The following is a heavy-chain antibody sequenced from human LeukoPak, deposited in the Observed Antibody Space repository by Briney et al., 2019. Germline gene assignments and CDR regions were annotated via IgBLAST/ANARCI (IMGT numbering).Heavy chain of an antibody. CDR3: ARPYYYDSRIDP. CDR2: MYYSGST. Sequence: PSETLSLTCTVSGGSISSGDYYWSWIRQPPGKGLGWIAYMYYSGSTYYNPSLKSRVTMSADTSKNQLSLKLSSVTAADTAVYYCARPYYYDSRIDPWGQGSLVTVSS. D-gene: IGHD3-22*01. J-gene: IGHJ5*02. V-gene: IGHV4-30-4*01. CDR1: GGSISSGDYY.